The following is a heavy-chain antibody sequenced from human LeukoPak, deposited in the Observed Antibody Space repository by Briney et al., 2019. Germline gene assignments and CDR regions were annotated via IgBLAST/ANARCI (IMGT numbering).Heavy chain of an antibody. CDR1: GFTFSTYW. CDR2: IDSDGSST. Sequence: GGSLRLSCAASGFTFSTYWVHWVRQAPGKGLVWVSRIDSDGSSTSYADSVKGRFTISRDNAKNTLYLQMNSLRAEDAAVYYCARGYSETADSRRAFDIWGQGTMVTVSS. J-gene: IGHJ3*02. CDR3: ARGYSETADSRRAFDI. D-gene: IGHD1-1*01. V-gene: IGHV3-74*01.